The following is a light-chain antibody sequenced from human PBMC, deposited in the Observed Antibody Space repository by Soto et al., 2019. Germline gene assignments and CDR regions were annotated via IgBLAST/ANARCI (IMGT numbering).Light chain of an antibody. Sequence: EIVLTQSPGTLSLSPGERATLSCRASQSVSSSFLAWYQQKPGQAPRLLIYGASNRATGIPDRFSGSGSGTDFTLTISRLEAEDFAVYDCQQYVTSPWAFGQGTKVAIE. CDR2: GAS. V-gene: IGKV3-20*01. J-gene: IGKJ1*01. CDR1: QSVSSSF. CDR3: QQYVTSPWA.